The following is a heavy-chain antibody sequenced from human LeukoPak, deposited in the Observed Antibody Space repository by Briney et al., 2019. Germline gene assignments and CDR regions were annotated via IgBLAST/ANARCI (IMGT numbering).Heavy chain of an antibody. CDR2: IYPGDSET. CDR1: GYSLTNYW. Sequence: GGSLKISWTGSGYSLTNYWIGWVRQMPGKGLEWRGIIYPGDSETRYSPSFEGHVTISADRSISTAYLQWSSLKASDTAIYYCARRYCSSTSCHLDYWGQGTLVTVSS. V-gene: IGHV5-51*01. J-gene: IGHJ4*02. CDR3: ARRYCSSTSCHLDY. D-gene: IGHD2-2*01.